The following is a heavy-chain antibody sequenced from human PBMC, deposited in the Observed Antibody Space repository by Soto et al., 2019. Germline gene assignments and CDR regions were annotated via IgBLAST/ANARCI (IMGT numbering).Heavy chain of an antibody. V-gene: IGHV1-2*04. D-gene: IGHD3-22*01. CDR1: GYSFTDYH. CDR2: INPKSGGT. Sequence: ASVKVSCKASGYSFTDYHIHWVRQAPGQGLEWLGRINPKSGGTSTAQKFQGWVTMTTDTSISTASMELTRLTSDDTAIYYCASTKYDSSAYYYWYLGLWGRGTLVTVSS. CDR3: ASTKYDSSAYYYWYLGL. J-gene: IGHJ2*01.